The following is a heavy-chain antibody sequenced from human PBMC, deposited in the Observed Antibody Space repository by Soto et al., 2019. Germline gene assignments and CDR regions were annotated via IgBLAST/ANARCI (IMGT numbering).Heavy chain of an antibody. CDR2: ISSSSSYV. J-gene: IGHJ5*02. D-gene: IGHD1-1*01. Sequence: EVQLVESGGGLVKPGGSLRLSCAASGFTFSSYSMNWVRQAPGKGLEWVSSISSSSSYVYYADSVKGRFTISRDNAKNSLYLQMNSLRADDTAVYYCARELERRGGWFDPWGQGTLVTVSS. CDR1: GFTFSSYS. CDR3: ARELERRGGWFDP. V-gene: IGHV3-21*01.